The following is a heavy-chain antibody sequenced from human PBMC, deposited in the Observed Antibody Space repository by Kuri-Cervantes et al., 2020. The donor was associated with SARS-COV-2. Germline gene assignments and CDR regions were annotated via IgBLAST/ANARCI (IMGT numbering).Heavy chain of an antibody. CDR1: GGSISSSSYY. Sequence: GSLRLSCTISGGSISSSSYYWGWIRQPPGKGLEWIGSIYYSGNTYYNPSLKSRVTISVDTSKNQFSLKLSSVTAADTAVYYCARDLWGSPGYMDVWGKGTTVTVSS. V-gene: IGHV4-39*07. CDR2: IYYSGNT. J-gene: IGHJ6*03. CDR3: ARDLWGSPGYMDV. D-gene: IGHD3-16*01.